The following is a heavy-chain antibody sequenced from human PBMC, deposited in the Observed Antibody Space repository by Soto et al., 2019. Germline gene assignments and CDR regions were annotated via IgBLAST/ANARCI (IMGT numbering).Heavy chain of an antibody. CDR3: ARGYYGSGSYSILNDY. V-gene: IGHV5-51*01. CDR2: IYPGDSDT. CDR1: GYSFTSYW. D-gene: IGHD3-10*01. J-gene: IGHJ4*02. Sequence: GESLKISCKGSGYSFTSYWIGWVRQMPGKGLEWMGIIYPGDSDTRYSLSFQGQVTISADKSISTAYLQWSSLKASDTAMYYCARGYYGSGSYSILNDYWGQGTLVTVSS.